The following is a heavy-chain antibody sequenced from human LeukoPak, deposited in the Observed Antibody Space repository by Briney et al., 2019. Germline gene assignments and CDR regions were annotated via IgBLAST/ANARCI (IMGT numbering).Heavy chain of an antibody. Sequence: GGSLRPSCAASGFTVSSNYMNWVRQAPGKGLEWVSVIYISGSTYYADSVKGRFTISRDNSKNALYLQMTSLRAEDTAVYHCAKDQEQQLDGGFYYYYYGMDVWGQGTTVTVSS. CDR1: GFTVSSNY. CDR3: AKDQEQQLDGGFYYYYYGMDV. CDR2: IYISGST. V-gene: IGHV3-66*03. J-gene: IGHJ6*02. D-gene: IGHD6-13*01.